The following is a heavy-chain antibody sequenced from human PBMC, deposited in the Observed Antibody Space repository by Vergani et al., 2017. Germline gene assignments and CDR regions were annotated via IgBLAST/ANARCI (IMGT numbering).Heavy chain of an antibody. V-gene: IGHV3-30*02. D-gene: IGHD3-16*01. CDR2: IQFDGSNQ. Sequence: QVQLVESGGGVVQRGGSLRLSCATSGFTLSNYDMQWIRQGPGKRLELVAFIQFDGSNQYYADSVKGRFTLSRDFSKNTLYLQMNSLRTDDTATYYCAKHFRGWGIDYWGQGTKVIVSS. J-gene: IGHJ4*02. CDR1: GFTLSNYD. CDR3: AKHFRGWGIDY.